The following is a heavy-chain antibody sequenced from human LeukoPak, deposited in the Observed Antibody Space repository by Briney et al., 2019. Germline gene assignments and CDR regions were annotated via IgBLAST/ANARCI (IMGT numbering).Heavy chain of an antibody. CDR2: ISYDGSNK. CDR1: GFTFSSYG. J-gene: IGHJ4*02. D-gene: IGHD3-22*01. V-gene: IGHV3-30*18. Sequence: GGSLRLSCAASGFTFSSYGIHWVRQAPGKGLEWVAVISYDGSNKYYADSVKGRFTISRDNSKNTLYLQMNSLRAEDTAVYYCAKAEYYYDSSGYYSDDYFDYWGQGTLVTVSS. CDR3: AKAEYYYDSSGYYSDDYFDY.